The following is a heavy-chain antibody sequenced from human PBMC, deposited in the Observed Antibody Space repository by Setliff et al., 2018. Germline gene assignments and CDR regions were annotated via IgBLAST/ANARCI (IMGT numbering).Heavy chain of an antibody. CDR1: GYTFTNYG. J-gene: IGHJ6*03. CDR2: ISAYNGNT. CDR3: ARVKAPALYYYMDV. V-gene: IGHV1-18*01. Sequence: ASVKVSCKASGYTFTNYGITWVRQAPGQGLGWMGWISAYNGNTNYAQKLQGRVTMTTDTSTSTAYMELSRLRSDDTAVYYCARVKAPALYYYMDVWGKGTTVTVSS. D-gene: IGHD3-16*02.